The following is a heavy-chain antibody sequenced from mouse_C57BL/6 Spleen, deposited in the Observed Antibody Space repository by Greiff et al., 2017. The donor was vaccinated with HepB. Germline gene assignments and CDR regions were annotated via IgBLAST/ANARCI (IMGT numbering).Heavy chain of an antibody. CDR1: GYSITSGYY. Sequence: VQLKESGPGLVKPSQSLSLTCSVTGYSITSGYYWNWIRQFPGNKLEWMGYISYDGSNNYNPSLKNRISITRDTSKNQFFLKLNSVTTEDTATYYCARVGGYDVSFDYWGQGTTLTVSS. CDR2: ISYDGSN. J-gene: IGHJ2*01. V-gene: IGHV3-6*01. CDR3: ARVGGYDVSFDY. D-gene: IGHD2-2*01.